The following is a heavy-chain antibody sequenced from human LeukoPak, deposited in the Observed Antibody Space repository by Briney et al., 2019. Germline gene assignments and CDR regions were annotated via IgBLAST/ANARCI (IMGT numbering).Heavy chain of an antibody. V-gene: IGHV3-33*08. CDR2: IWYDGSNK. Sequence: SGGSLRLSCAASGFTFSSYGMHWVRQAPGKGLEWVAVIWYDGSNKYYADSVKGRFTISRDSPKNTLYLQMNSLRAEDTAVYYCARDRSYDFWSGYSTPDYWGQGTQVTVSS. D-gene: IGHD3-3*01. CDR1: GFTFSSYG. CDR3: ARDRSYDFWSGYSTPDY. J-gene: IGHJ4*02.